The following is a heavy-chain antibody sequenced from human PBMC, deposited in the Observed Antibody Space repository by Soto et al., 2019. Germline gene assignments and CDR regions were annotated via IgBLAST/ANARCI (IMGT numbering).Heavy chain of an antibody. CDR1: KGSISGHC. D-gene: IGHD3-22*01. CDR3: AGGYYYHSSGYYFYYYAMDV. CDR2: NYYSGSP. V-gene: IGHV4-59*08. Sequence: PSETKSLPSTVAKGSISGHCCRWIRQHPGKGMEWVGYNYYSGSPNYNPSLKSRVTISVDTSKSQFSLRLSSVTAADTAVYYCAGGYYYHSSGYYFYYYAMDVWGQGTTVTVSS. J-gene: IGHJ6*02.